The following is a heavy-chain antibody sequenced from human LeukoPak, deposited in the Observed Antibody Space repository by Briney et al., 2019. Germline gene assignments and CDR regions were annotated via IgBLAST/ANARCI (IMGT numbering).Heavy chain of an antibody. J-gene: IGHJ4*02. CDR2: ISSSSSYI. CDR3: ARAGGSIAAHIDY. Sequence: GGSLRLSCAASGFTFSSYSMNWVRQAPRKGLEWVSSISSSSSYIYYADSVKGRFTISRDNAKNSLYLQMNSLRAEDTAVYYCARAGGSIAAHIDYWGQGTLVTVSS. D-gene: IGHD6-6*01. CDR1: GFTFSSYS. V-gene: IGHV3-21*01.